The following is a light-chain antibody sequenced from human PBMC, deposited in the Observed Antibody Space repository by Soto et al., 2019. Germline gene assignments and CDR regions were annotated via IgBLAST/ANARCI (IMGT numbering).Light chain of an antibody. Sequence: SYVLTQPPSVSVAPGQTAKIPCGGDNIGTKSVHWYQQKPGQAPVLVVYDDGDRPSGIPERISGSSSGNTATLTISRVEAGDEADYYCQMWDSSTDHVAFGGGTKLTVL. CDR2: DDG. J-gene: IGLJ3*02. CDR3: QMWDSSTDHVA. CDR1: NIGTKS. V-gene: IGLV3-21*02.